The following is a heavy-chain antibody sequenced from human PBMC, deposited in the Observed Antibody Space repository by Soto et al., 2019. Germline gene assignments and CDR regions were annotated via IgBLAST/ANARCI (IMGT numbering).Heavy chain of an antibody. J-gene: IGHJ4*02. Sequence: SETLSLTCTVSYGSISTYHWSWVRQPPEKGLEWIGYIYHSGDTSYNPSLKSRVTISVDTSKNQFSLKLSSVTAADTAVYYCARNVGPHLSHYFDYWGQGTLVTVSS. CDR1: YGSISTYH. CDR3: ARNVGPHLSHYFDY. V-gene: IGHV4-59*08. D-gene: IGHD3-3*02. CDR2: IYHSGDT.